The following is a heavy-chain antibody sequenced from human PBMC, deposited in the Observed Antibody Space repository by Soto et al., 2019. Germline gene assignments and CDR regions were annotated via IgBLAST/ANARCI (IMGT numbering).Heavy chain of an antibody. J-gene: IGHJ6*03. CDR3: ARGPERFLEWLLEYSSYDFYMDA. V-gene: IGHV1-8*01. D-gene: IGHD3-3*01. CDR1: GYTFTGYD. Sequence: ASVRVSCKASGYTFTGYDINWVLQATGQGLEWMGWMNPNSGNTGYAQKFQGRVTMTRNTSISTAYMELSSLRSEDTAVYYCARGPERFLEWLLEYSSYDFYMDAWGKATTVTVSS. CDR2: MNPNSGNT.